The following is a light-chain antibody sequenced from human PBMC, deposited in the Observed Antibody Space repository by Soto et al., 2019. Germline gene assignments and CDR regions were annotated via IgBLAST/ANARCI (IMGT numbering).Light chain of an antibody. CDR1: QSVGNDF. J-gene: IGKJ1*01. Sequence: EIELTQSPGILSLSPGERATLSCRASQSVGNDFLAWYQQKPGQAPRLLIYGASTRATDVPDRFSGSGSGADFTHSISRLEPEDFAVYYCQQYGSSPPRTFGQGTKVEMK. V-gene: IGKV3-20*01. CDR2: GAS. CDR3: QQYGSSPPRT.